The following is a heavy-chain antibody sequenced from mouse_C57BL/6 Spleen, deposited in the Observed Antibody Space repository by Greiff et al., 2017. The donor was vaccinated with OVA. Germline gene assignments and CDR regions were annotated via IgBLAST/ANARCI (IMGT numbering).Heavy chain of an antibody. CDR3: ARTGVHWYFDV. J-gene: IGHJ1*03. CDR1: GFSLTSYG. D-gene: IGHD4-1*01. Sequence: VKLMESGPGLVQPSQSLSITCTVSGFSLTSYGVHWVRQSPGKGLEWLGVIWRGGSTAYNAAFISRLSTSKDNSKCQVFFKMNSLQADDTAIYYCARTGVHWYFDVWGTGTTVTVSS. V-gene: IGHV2-2*01. CDR2: IWRGGST.